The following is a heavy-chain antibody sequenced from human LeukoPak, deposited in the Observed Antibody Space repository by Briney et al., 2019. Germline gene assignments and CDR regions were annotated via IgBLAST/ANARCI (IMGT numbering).Heavy chain of an antibody. J-gene: IGHJ4*02. D-gene: IGHD3-22*01. CDR2: VYYSGST. Sequence: SETLSLTCTVSGGSISSYFWSWIRQPPGKGLEWVGYVYYSGSTKYNPSLKRRVTISVDTSKNQFSLKLSSVTAADTAVYYCARHAGVVVYSDYWGQGTLVTVSS. CDR3: ARHAGVVVYSDY. V-gene: IGHV4-59*08. CDR1: GGSISSYF.